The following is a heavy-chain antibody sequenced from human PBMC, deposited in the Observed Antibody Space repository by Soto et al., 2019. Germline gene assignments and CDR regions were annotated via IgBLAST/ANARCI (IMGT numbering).Heavy chain of an antibody. D-gene: IGHD1-1*01. V-gene: IGHV3-11*01. CDR2: ISSGGAVS. Sequence: VQLVESGGGLVKPGGSLRLSCAASGFVFSDYYMTWIRQAPGKGLEWLSDISSGGAVSNFADSVRGRFTISRDNTNNSLYLKMNNLRAEDTAIYYCARRLTGRTTGDWFDPWGQGTLVTVSS. CDR3: ARRLTGRTTGDWFDP. J-gene: IGHJ5*02. CDR1: GFVFSDYY.